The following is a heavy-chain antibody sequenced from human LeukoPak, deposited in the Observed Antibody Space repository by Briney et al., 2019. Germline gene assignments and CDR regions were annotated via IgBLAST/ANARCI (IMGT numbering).Heavy chain of an antibody. D-gene: IGHD6-19*01. J-gene: IGHJ6*03. CDR1: GFTFSSYA. CDR2: ISYDGSDK. CDR3: AVQYSSGWLSVPYYMDV. Sequence: PGRSLRLSCAASGFTFSSYAMDWVRKSPGKGLEWLAVISYDGSDKYYAEFVKGRFTISRDKSKNTLYLQMNSLRAEDTDVYHCAVQYSSGWLSVPYYMDVWGKGTTVTVSS. V-gene: IGHV3-30*04.